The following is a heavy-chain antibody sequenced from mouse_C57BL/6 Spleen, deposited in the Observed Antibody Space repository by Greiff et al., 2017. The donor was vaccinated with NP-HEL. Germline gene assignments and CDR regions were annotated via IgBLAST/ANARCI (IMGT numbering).Heavy chain of an antibody. CDR2: ISSGGSYT. CDR3: ARHERGYYYFDY. Sequence: EVQRVESGGDLVKPGGSLKLSCAASGFTFSSYGMSWVRQTPDKRLEWVATISSGGSYTYYPDSVKGRFTISRDNAKNTLYLQMSSLKSEDTAMYYCARHERGYYYFDYWGQGTTLTVSS. V-gene: IGHV5-6*01. J-gene: IGHJ2*01. CDR1: GFTFSSYG.